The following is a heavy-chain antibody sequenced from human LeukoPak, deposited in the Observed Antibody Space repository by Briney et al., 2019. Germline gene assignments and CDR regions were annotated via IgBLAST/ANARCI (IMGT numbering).Heavy chain of an antibody. CDR1: VGSISIYY. CDR2: IYYSGST. CDR3: ASEIIAAAGVDY. Sequence: SETLSLTCTVPVGSISIYYWSCIRQPPGKGLEWIGYIYYSGSTSYNPSLKSRVTISVDTSKNQFSLKLSSVTAADTAVYYCASEIIAAAGVDYWGQGTLVTVSS. D-gene: IGHD6-13*01. J-gene: IGHJ4*02. V-gene: IGHV4-59*01.